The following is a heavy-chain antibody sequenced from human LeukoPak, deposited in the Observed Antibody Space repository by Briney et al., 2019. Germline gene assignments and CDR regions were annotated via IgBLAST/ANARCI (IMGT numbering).Heavy chain of an antibody. J-gene: IGHJ5*01. CDR3: ARDLFPINWFES. CDR1: GGSVTKYY. Sequence: SETLSLTCTVSGGSVTKYYWHWIRQAPGKGLEWIGFIFHTGITNYNPSLKSRVTISVDTSKNQFSLKMTSVTAADTAVYFCARDLFPINWFESWGQGTLVTVSS. CDR2: IFHTGIT. V-gene: IGHV4-59*02. D-gene: IGHD2-2*02.